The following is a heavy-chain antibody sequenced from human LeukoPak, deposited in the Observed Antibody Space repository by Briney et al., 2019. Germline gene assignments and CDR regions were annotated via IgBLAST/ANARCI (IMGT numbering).Heavy chain of an antibody. J-gene: IGHJ4*02. CDR1: GGSFSGYY. CDR2: INHSGNT. CDR3: ARDCSSSSCYLDY. D-gene: IGHD2-2*01. Sequence: SETLSLTCAVYGGSFSGYYRSWVRQPPGKGLEWIGEINHSGNTNYNPSLKSRVTISVDTSKNQFSLKLSSVTAADTAVYYCARDCSSSSCYLDYRSQGTLVTVSS. V-gene: IGHV4-34*01.